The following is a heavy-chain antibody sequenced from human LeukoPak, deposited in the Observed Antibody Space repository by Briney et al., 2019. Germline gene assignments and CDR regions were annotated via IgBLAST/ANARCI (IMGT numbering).Heavy chain of an antibody. Sequence: PGGSLRLSCAASGFTFDDYAMHWVRQAPGKGLEWVSGISWNSGSIGYADSVKGRFTISRDNAKNSLYLQMNSLRAEDTALYYCAKSLKPGSAGPETLENAFDIWGQGTMVTVSS. CDR1: GFTFDDYA. J-gene: IGHJ3*02. D-gene: IGHD3-10*01. V-gene: IGHV3-9*01. CDR2: ISWNSGSI. CDR3: AKSLKPGSAGPETLENAFDI.